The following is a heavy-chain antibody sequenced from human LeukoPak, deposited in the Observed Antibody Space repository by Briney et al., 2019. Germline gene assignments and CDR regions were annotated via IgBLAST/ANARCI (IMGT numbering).Heavy chain of an antibody. CDR3: AKVPEYDFWSGYYKSGYYYYMDV. CDR1: GFTFSDYY. Sequence: GGSLRLSCAASGFTFSDYYMSWIRQAPGKGLEWVSYISSSGSTIYYADSVKGRFTISRDNAKNSLYLQMNSLRAEDTAVYYCAKVPEYDFWSGYYKSGYYYYMDVWGKGTTVTVSS. V-gene: IGHV3-11*01. CDR2: ISSSGSTI. J-gene: IGHJ6*03. D-gene: IGHD3-3*01.